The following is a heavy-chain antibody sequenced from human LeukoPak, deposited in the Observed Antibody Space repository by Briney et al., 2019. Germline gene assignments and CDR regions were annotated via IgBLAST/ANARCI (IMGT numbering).Heavy chain of an antibody. D-gene: IGHD1-20*01. J-gene: IGHJ3*02. CDR2: IYSGGST. V-gene: IGHV3-66*01. CDR3: ARDTGVTGTTASSFDI. Sequence: GGSLRLSCAASGFTVSSNYMSWVRQAPGKGLEWVSIIYSGGSTYYADSVKGRLTISRDNSKNTLYLQMNSLRAEDTAVYYCARDTGVTGTTASSFDIWGQGTMVTVSS. CDR1: GFTVSSNY.